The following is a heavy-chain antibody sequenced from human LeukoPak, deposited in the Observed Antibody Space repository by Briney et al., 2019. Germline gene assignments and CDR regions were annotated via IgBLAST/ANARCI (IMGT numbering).Heavy chain of an antibody. J-gene: IGHJ4*02. CDR2: IKQDGSEQ. D-gene: IGHD2-2*01. Sequence: GGSLRLSCAASGFTFSDYWMNWVRQAPGKGLEWVASIKQDGSEQYYADSVRGRFTVSRDNAKNSLYLQMNNLRTEDTAVYYCPRAGSGRQLLYYWGQGTLVTVSS. V-gene: IGHV3-7*05. CDR1: GFTFSDYW. CDR3: PRAGSGRQLLYY.